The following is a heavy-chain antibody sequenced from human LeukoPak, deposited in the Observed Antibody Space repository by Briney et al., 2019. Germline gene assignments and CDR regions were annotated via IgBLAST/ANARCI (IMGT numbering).Heavy chain of an antibody. CDR2: IYYSGST. Sequence: SETLSLTCTVSGGSISSYYWSWIRQPPGKGLEWLGCIYYSGSTYYNPSLKSRVTISVDTSKNQFSLKLSSVTAADTAVHYCASSGYVYYYYYYMDVWGKGTTVTVSS. CDR3: ASSGYVYYYYYYMDV. D-gene: IGHD5-12*01. CDR1: GGSISSYY. V-gene: IGHV4-59*06. J-gene: IGHJ6*03.